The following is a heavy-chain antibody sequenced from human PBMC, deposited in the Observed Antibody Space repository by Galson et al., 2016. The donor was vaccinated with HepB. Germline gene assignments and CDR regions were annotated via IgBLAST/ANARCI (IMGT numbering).Heavy chain of an antibody. CDR3: AKDGRIQLWLSAEFDY. D-gene: IGHD5-18*01. J-gene: IGHJ4*02. CDR1: GFTFSNYA. CDR2: IPYDGGLK. Sequence: SLRLSCAASGFTFSNYAMHWVRQAPGKGPEWMAVIPYDGGLKYYADSVKGRFTISRDNSKNTLYLRMNSLRVEDTAVYYCAKDGRIQLWLSAEFDYWGQGTLVTVSS. V-gene: IGHV3-30*18.